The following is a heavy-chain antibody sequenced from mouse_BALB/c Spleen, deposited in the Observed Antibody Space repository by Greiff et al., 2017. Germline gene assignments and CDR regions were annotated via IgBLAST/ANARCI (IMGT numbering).Heavy chain of an antibody. CDR3: ARSHYYGSSVFDY. J-gene: IGHJ2*01. Sequence: EVQRVESGGGLVQPGGSLKLSCAASGFTFSSYGMSWVRQTPDKRLELVATINSNGGSTYYPDSVKGRFTISRDNAKNTLYLQMSSLKSEDTAMYYCARSHYYGSSVFDYWGQGTTLTVSS. CDR1: GFTFSSYG. CDR2: INSNGGST. V-gene: IGHV5-6-3*01. D-gene: IGHD1-1*01.